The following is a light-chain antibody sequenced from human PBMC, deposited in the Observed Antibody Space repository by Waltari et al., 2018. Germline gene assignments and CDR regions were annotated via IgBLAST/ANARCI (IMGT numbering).Light chain of an antibody. CDR1: PSTIGGND. V-gene: IGLV1-51*02. CDR2: ETD. J-gene: IGLJ3*02. Sequence: QSVLTQPPSVSAAPGQKATISCHGRPSTIGGNDVFWYQQPPGTAPKLLIYETDGRPAGTPDRFSGSKSGTTATLGITGLQTGDEADYYCGTWDSSLGVWVFGGGTRLTVL. CDR3: GTWDSSLGVWV.